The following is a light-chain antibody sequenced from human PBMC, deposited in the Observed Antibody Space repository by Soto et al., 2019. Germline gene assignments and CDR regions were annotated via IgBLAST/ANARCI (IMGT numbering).Light chain of an antibody. CDR1: QSVSRSY. Sequence: IALTQSPGTLSLSPGERATLSCRASQSVSRSYLAWYQQKPGQAPRLLIYDASNRATGIPARFSGSGSGTDSTLTISSLEPEDFAVYYCQQRSNWPPITFGQGTRLEIK. CDR2: DAS. J-gene: IGKJ5*01. CDR3: QQRSNWPPIT. V-gene: IGKV3-11*01.